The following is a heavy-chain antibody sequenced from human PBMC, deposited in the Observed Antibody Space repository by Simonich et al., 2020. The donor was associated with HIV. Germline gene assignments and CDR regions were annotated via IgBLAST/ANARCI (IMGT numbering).Heavy chain of an antibody. CDR3: ARDMLAATPGVDY. D-gene: IGHD2-15*01. CDR1: GFTFNSYW. V-gene: IGHV3-7*01. CDR2: IKQDGSEK. J-gene: IGHJ4*02. Sequence: EVQLVESGGGLVQPGGSLRLSCAVSGFTFNSYWMSWVRQAPGKGREGVANIKQDGSEKYHTDSVKGRFTISRDNAKNSLYLQMNSLRAEDTAVYYCARDMLAATPGVDYWGQGTLVTVSS.